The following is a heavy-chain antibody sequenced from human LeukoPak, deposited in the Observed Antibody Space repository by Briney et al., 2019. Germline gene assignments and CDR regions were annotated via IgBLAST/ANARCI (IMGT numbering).Heavy chain of an antibody. D-gene: IGHD5-12*01. CDR2: ISSASGSI. Sequence: PGGSLRLSCAASGFTFSSYSMNWVRQAPGKGLEWVSYISSASGSIYYADSVKGRFTISRDNAKNSLYLQMNSLRAEDTAVYYCARGEWLPFYYFDYWGQGTLVTVSS. J-gene: IGHJ4*02. CDR3: ARGEWLPFYYFDY. V-gene: IGHV3-48*04. CDR1: GFTFSSYS.